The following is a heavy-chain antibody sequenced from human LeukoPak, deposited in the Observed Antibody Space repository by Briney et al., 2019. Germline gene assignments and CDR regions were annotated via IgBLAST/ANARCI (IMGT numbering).Heavy chain of an antibody. CDR1: GGTFSSYA. V-gene: IGHV1-69*13. J-gene: IGHJ4*02. Sequence: SVKVSYKASGGTFSSYAISWVRQAPGQGLEWMGGIIPIFGTANYAQKFQGRVTITADESTSTAYMELSSLRSEDTAVYYCARGGDIRFLEWFTEHYFDYWGQGTLVTVSS. D-gene: IGHD3-3*01. CDR2: IIPIFGTA. CDR3: ARGGDIRFLEWFTEHYFDY.